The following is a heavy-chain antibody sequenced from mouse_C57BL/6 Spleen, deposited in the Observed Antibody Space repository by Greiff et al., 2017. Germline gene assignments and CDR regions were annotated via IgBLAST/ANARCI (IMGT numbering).Heavy chain of an antibody. V-gene: IGHV1-82*01. D-gene: IGHD1-1*01. CDR2: IYPGDGDT. Sequence: QVQLQQSGPELVKPGASVKISCKASGYAFSSSWMNWVKQRPGKGLEWIGRIYPGDGDTNYNGKFKGKATLTADKSSSTAYMQLSSLTSEDSAVSFCARPSITTVVAMDFDVWGTGTTVTVSS. CDR3: ARPSITTVVAMDFDV. J-gene: IGHJ1*03. CDR1: GYAFSSSW.